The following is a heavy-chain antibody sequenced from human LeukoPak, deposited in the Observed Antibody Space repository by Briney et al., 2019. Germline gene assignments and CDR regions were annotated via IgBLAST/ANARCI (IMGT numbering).Heavy chain of an antibody. Sequence: GASVKVSCKASGYTFTSYGISWVRQAPGQGLEWMGWISAYNGNTNYAQKFQGRVTMTRDTSISTAYMELSRLRSDDTAVYYCARGAWDDFWSGPGYWGQGTLVTVSS. CDR1: GYTFTSYG. CDR3: ARGAWDDFWSGPGY. J-gene: IGHJ4*02. CDR2: ISAYNGNT. D-gene: IGHD3-3*01. V-gene: IGHV1-18*01.